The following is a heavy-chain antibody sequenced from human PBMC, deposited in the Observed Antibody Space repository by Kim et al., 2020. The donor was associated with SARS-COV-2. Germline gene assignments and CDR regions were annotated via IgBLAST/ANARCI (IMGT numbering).Heavy chain of an antibody. J-gene: IGHJ5*01. D-gene: IGHD2-2*02. CDR2: IYYTGST. Sequence: SETLSLTCLVSGGSISSSSYYWGWMRQPPGKGLEWIASIYYTGSTYYNPSLKSRVTISVDTSKNQFSLKLTSVIAADTAVYYCVRTAYCSSATCYRGWVESWGQGTLVTVSS. CDR3: VRTAYCSSATCYRGWVES. CDR1: GGSISSSSYY. V-gene: IGHV4-39*01.